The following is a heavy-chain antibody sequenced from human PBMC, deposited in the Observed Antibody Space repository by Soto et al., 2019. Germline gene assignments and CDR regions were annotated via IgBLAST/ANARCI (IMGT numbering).Heavy chain of an antibody. CDR2: MNPNSGNT. CDR1: GYTFTSYD. V-gene: IGHV1-8*01. D-gene: IGHD2-15*01. CDR3: ARETRSGGSLSLDY. J-gene: IGHJ4*02. Sequence: QVQLVQSGAEVKKPGASVKVSCKASGYTFTSYDINWERQATGQGLEWMGWMNPNSGNTGYAQKFQGRVTMTRNTSISTAYMELSSLRYEDTAVYYCARETRSGGSLSLDYWGQGTLVTVSS.